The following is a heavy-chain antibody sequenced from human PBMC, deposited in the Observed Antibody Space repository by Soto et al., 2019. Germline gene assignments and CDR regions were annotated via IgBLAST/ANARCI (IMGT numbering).Heavy chain of an antibody. CDR1: GGSISSYY. J-gene: IGHJ6*02. CDR3: ARDGSGSYPFYYYGMDV. CDR2: IYYSGST. Sequence: SETLSLTCTVAGGSISSYYWSWIRQPTGKGLEWIGYIYYSGSTYYNPSLKSRVTISVDTSKNQFSLKLSSVTAADTAVYFCARDGSGSYPFYYYGMDVWGQGTTVTVSS. V-gene: IGHV4-59*06. D-gene: IGHD3-10*01.